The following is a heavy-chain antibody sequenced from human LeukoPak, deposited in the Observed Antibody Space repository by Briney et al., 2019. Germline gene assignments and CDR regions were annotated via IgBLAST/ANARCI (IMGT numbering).Heavy chain of an antibody. J-gene: IGHJ4*02. CDR1: GFTFDDYA. CDR2: ISWNSGYK. D-gene: IGHD3-16*02. Sequence: GGSLRLSCAASGFTFDDYAMHWVGQAPGKGLEWVSGISWNSGYKGYADSVKGRFTISRDNAKNSLYLQMNSLRAEDTALYYCAKDARYTAEDYFDYWGQGTLVTVFS. CDR3: AKDARYTAEDYFDY. V-gene: IGHV3-9*01.